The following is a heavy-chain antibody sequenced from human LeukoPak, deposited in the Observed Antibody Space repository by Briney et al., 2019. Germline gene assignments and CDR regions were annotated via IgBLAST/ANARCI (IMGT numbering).Heavy chain of an antibody. Sequence: PGGSLRLSCAASGFSFRSYAMHWVRQAPGKGLEWVSSIGSNISYIYYADSVKGRFTISRDNPKNSLYLQMNSLSAEDTAVYYCARDNGAKQFDYWGQGTLVIVSA. CDR2: IGSNISYI. CDR3: ARDNGAKQFDY. V-gene: IGHV3-21*01. J-gene: IGHJ4*02. CDR1: GFSFRSYA. D-gene: IGHD2-8*01.